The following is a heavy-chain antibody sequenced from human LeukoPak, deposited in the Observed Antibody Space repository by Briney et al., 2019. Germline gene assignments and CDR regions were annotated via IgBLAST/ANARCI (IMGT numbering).Heavy chain of an antibody. CDR3: ARDRGYCSGGSCYRWFDP. V-gene: IGHV4-59*01. Sequence: SETLSLTCTVSGGSISSYYWSWIRQPPGKGLEWIGYIYYSGSTNYNPSLKSRVTISVDTSKNQFSLKLSSVTAADTAVYYCARDRGYCSGGSCYRWFDPWGQGTLVTVSS. J-gene: IGHJ5*02. CDR2: IYYSGST. D-gene: IGHD2-15*01. CDR1: GGSISSYY.